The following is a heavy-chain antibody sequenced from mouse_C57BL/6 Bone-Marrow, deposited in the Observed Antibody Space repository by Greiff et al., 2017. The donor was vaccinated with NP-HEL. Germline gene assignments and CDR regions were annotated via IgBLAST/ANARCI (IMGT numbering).Heavy chain of an antibody. CDR1: GYTFTSYG. CDR3: AREGVIIPGY. V-gene: IGHV1-81*01. Sequence: QVQLQQSGAELARPGASVKLSCKASGYTFTSYGISWVKQRPGQGLEWIGEIYPRSGTTYYNEKFKGKATLTADKSSSTAYMELRSLTSEDSADYFCAREGVIIPGYWGQGTTLTVSA. CDR2: IYPRSGTT. D-gene: IGHD1-1*01. J-gene: IGHJ2*01.